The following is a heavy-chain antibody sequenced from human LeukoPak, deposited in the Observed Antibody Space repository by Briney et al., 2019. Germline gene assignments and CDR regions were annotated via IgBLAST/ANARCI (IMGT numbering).Heavy chain of an antibody. Sequence: GGSLRLSCAASGFTFSSYAMSWVRQAPGKGLEWVSAISGSGGSTYYADSVKGRFTISRDNSKNTLYLQMNSLRAEDTAVYYCAKDQDSSGWYRRGAFDIWGQGTMVTVSS. J-gene: IGHJ3*02. CDR2: ISGSGGST. D-gene: IGHD6-19*01. V-gene: IGHV3-23*01. CDR3: AKDQDSSGWYRRGAFDI. CDR1: GFTFSSYA.